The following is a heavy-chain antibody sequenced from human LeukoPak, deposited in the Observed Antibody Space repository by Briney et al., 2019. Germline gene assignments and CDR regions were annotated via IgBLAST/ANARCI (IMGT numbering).Heavy chain of an antibody. V-gene: IGHV3-21*01. CDR1: GFTFSSYS. CDR2: ISSSSSYI. CDR3: ARDFSGSDVAFDY. J-gene: IGHJ4*02. D-gene: IGHD1-26*01. Sequence: PGGSLRLSCAASGFTFSSYSMNWVRQAPGKGLEWVSSISSSSSYIYYADSVKGRFTISRDNAKNSLYLRMNSLRAEDTAVYYCARDFSGSDVAFDYWGQGTLVTVSS.